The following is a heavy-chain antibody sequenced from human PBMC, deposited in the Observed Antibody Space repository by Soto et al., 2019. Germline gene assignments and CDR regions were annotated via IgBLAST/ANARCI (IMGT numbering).Heavy chain of an antibody. Sequence: QITLEESGPTLVKPTQTLTLTCTFSGFSLRTTGVAVGWIRQPPGKALEWLALIYWDDDKRYSPSLKSRLTITKDISNNQVGLTMTNMDPVDTATYYCAHAGYSDTQWGVAYWGQGTLVTVSS. D-gene: IGHD5-12*01. J-gene: IGHJ4*02. CDR2: IYWDDDK. V-gene: IGHV2-5*02. CDR1: GFSLRTTGVA. CDR3: AHAGYSDTQWGVAY.